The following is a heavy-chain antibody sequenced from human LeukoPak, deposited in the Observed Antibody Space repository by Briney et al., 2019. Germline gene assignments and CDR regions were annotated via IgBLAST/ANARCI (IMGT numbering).Heavy chain of an antibody. V-gene: IGHV1-3*01. D-gene: IGHD2-21*02. CDR1: GYTFTSYA. CDR3: VRGAVTAHFDY. J-gene: IGHJ4*02. Sequence: ASVKVSCKDSGYTFTSYAMNWVRQAPGQRLEWMAWINAGNGDTKYSQIFQGRVTITRDTSANTVHMELTSLGSEDTAVYYCVRGAVTAHFDYWGQGTLVIVSS. CDR2: INAGNGDT.